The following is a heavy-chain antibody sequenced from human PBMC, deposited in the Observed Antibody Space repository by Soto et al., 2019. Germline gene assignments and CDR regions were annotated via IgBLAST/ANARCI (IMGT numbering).Heavy chain of an antibody. V-gene: IGHV4-59*01. CDR3: ARGTMIVVVADY. D-gene: IGHD3-22*01. CDR2: IYYSGST. Sequence: SETLSLTCTVSGGAISSYCWSWIRQRPGKGLEWIGYIYYSGSTNYNPSLKSRGTISVDTSKNQFSLKLSSVTAADTAVYYCARGTMIVVVADYWGQGTLVTVSS. J-gene: IGHJ4*02. CDR1: GGAISSYC.